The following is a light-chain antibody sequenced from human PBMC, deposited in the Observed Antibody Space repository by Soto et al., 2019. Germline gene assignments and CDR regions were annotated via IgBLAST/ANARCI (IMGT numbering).Light chain of an antibody. J-gene: IGKJ1*01. Sequence: AIRMTQSPSSFSASTGDRVTITCRASQGISSYLAWYQQKPGKAPKLLIYAASTLQSGVPSRFSGSGSGTYFTPTISCLPSEDFATYYCQQYYSYPPTFGQGTKVEIK. CDR1: QGISSY. CDR2: AAS. CDR3: QQYYSYPPT. V-gene: IGKV1-8*01.